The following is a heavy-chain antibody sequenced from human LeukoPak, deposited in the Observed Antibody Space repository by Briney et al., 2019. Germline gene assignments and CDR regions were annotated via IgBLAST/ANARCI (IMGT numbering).Heavy chain of an antibody. CDR1: GFNFGDYD. V-gene: IGHV3-49*04. Sequence: PGGSLRLSCTTSGFNFGDYDMSWVRQGPGRGLEWVGFIGGRAYGGTTEYATSVRGTFIISRDNAKGIAYLQMNSLKTEDTAVYYCARMNRGGVRAVMFDPWGQGTLVTVSS. D-gene: IGHD3-10*01. CDR3: ARMNRGGVRAVMFDP. CDR2: IGGRAYGGTT. J-gene: IGHJ5*02.